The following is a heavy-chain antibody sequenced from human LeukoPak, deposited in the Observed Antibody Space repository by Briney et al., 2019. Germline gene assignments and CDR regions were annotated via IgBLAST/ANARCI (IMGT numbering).Heavy chain of an antibody. J-gene: IGHJ6*02. D-gene: IGHD3-3*01. Sequence: ASVKVSCKASGYTFTGYYMHWVRQATGQGLEWMGWMNPNSGNTGYAQKFQGRVTMTRNTSISTAYMELSSLRSEDTAVYYCARGGTYYDFWSGYYTGLNYYYYYGMDVWGQGTTVTVSS. CDR1: GYTFTGYY. V-gene: IGHV1-8*02. CDR2: MNPNSGNT. CDR3: ARGGTYYDFWSGYYTGLNYYYYYGMDV.